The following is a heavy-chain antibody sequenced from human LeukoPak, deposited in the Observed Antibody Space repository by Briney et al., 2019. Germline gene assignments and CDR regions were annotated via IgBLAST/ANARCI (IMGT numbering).Heavy chain of an antibody. CDR2: INPNSGGT. CDR1: GYSFTGYY. CDR3: ARGQNNDYGDYDGWGY. J-gene: IGHJ4*02. D-gene: IGHD4-17*01. Sequence: GASVKVSCKASGYSFTGYYMHWVRQAPGQGLEWMGWINPNSGGTSYAQNFQGRVTMTRDTSISTAYMELSSLRSDDTAVYYCARGQNNDYGDYDGWGYWGQGTLVTASS. V-gene: IGHV1-2*02.